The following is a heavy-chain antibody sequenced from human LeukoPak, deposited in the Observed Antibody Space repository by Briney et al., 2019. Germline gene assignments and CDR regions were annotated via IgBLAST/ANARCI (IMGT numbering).Heavy chain of an antibody. V-gene: IGHV1-46*01. Sequence: ASVKVSCKASGYTFTSYYIHWVRQAPGQGLERMGIINPSGGSTSYAQKFQDRVTMTRDTSTSTVYMELSSLRSEDTAVYYCARAGNDFWTSYNDYAMDASGQGTTVTVSS. CDR3: ARAGNDFWTSYNDYAMDA. CDR2: INPSGGST. CDR1: GYTFTSYY. J-gene: IGHJ6*02. D-gene: IGHD3/OR15-3a*01.